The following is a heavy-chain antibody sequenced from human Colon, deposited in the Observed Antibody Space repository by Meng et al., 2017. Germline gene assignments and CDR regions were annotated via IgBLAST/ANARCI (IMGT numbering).Heavy chain of an antibody. CDR1: GGSGSSASYY. Sequence: VPWQESGPGLVRPSGTPSLTCNVSGGSGSSASYYWSWIRQPPGKGLEWIGLIHYSGSRNYNPSLKSRVTMSVDTSKNQVSLRLTSVTAADTAVYYCARFYGSGTFEVHDYWGQGTLVTVSS. CDR2: IHYSGSR. D-gene: IGHD3-10*01. V-gene: IGHV4-61*01. CDR3: ARFYGSGTFEVHDY. J-gene: IGHJ4*02.